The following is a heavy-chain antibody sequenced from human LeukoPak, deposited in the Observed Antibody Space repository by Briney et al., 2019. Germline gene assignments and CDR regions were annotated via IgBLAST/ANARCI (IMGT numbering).Heavy chain of an antibody. J-gene: IGHJ4*02. CDR2: IYYSGST. CDR1: GDSIRSYY. Sequence: SETLSLTCTVSGDSIRSYYWSWIRQPPGKGLGWIGYIYYSGSTNYNPALKSRVTISVDTSKNQFSLKLSSVTAADTAVYYCAREGGSGGSAYYFDYWGQGTLVTVSS. V-gene: IGHV4-59*01. CDR3: AREGGSGGSAYYFDY. D-gene: IGHD2-15*01.